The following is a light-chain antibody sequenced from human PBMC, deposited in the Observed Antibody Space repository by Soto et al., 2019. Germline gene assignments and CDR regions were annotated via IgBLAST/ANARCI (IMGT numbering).Light chain of an antibody. CDR3: QQYNNWPGT. CDR2: GAS. V-gene: IGKV3-15*01. Sequence: EIVMTQSPATLSVSPGERATLSCRASQSVSSNLAWYQQKPGQAPRLLIYGASPRATGIPARFSGSGSGTEFNLTISSLQSEDFAVYYCQQYNNWPGTFGQGTKVEIK. CDR1: QSVSSN. J-gene: IGKJ1*01.